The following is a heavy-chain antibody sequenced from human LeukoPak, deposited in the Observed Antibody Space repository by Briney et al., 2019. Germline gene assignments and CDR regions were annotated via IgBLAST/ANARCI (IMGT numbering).Heavy chain of an antibody. D-gene: IGHD3-10*01. Sequence: GRSLRLSCAASGFTFSSYAMHWVRQAPGKGLEWVAVISYDGSNKHYADSVKGRFTISRDNSKNTLYLQMNSLRAEDTAVYYCARSITMVRGANSPHFDYWGQGTLVTVSS. CDR2: ISYDGSNK. J-gene: IGHJ4*02. V-gene: IGHV3-30-3*01. CDR3: ARSITMVRGANSPHFDY. CDR1: GFTFSSYA.